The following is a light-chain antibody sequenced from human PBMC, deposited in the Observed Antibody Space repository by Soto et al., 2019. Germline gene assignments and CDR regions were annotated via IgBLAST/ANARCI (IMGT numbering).Light chain of an antibody. V-gene: IGLV2-14*01. CDR1: SSDVGGYNY. Sequence: QSVLTQPASVSGSPEQSITISCTGTSSDVGGYNYVSWYQQHPGKTPKFMIYDVSNRPSGVSNRFSGSKSGNTASRAISGLQAEDEADYYCSSYTTSNTRQIVFGTGTKLTVL. J-gene: IGLJ1*01. CDR3: SSYTTSNTRQIV. CDR2: DVS.